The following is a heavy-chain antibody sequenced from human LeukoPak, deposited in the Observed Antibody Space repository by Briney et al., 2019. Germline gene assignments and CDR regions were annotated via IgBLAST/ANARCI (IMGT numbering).Heavy chain of an antibody. J-gene: IGHJ4*02. CDR2: INPNSGGT. D-gene: IGHD3-22*01. Sequence: ASVKVSCKASGYTFTGYYMHWVRQAPGQGIERMGWINPNSGGTNYAQKFQGRVTMTRDTSISTAYMELSRLRSDDTAVYYCARVASSGLGSQYYFDYWGQGTLVTVSS. V-gene: IGHV1-2*02. CDR1: GYTFTGYY. CDR3: ARVASSGLGSQYYFDY.